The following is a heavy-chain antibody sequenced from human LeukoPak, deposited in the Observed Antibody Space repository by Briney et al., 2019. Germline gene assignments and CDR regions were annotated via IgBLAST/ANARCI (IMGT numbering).Heavy chain of an antibody. CDR3: ARGYDFWSGYYTPHYYYYYMDV. J-gene: IGHJ6*03. CDR2: IYYSGST. Sequence: SETLSLTCTVSGGSLSSYYWSWIRQPPGKGLEWIGYIYYSGSTNYNPSLKSRVTISVDTSKNQFSLKLSSVTAADAAVYYCARGYDFWSGYYTPHYYYYYMDVWGKGTTVTVSS. CDR1: GGSLSSYY. V-gene: IGHV4-59*01. D-gene: IGHD3-3*01.